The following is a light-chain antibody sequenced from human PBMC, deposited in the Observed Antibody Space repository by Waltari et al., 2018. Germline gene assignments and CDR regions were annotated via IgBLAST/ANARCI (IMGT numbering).Light chain of an antibody. CDR3: SSYISSDTLEL. CDR1: SSAIGNYNY. Sequence: HSALTQPASVSGSPGQSITLPCTGSSSAIGNYNYVSWYQQHPGKAPKLMIFDVSNRPSGVSNRFSGSKSGNTASLTISGLQAEDEADYYCSSYISSDTLELFGGGTSLTVL. CDR2: DVS. J-gene: IGLJ2*01. V-gene: IGLV2-14*03.